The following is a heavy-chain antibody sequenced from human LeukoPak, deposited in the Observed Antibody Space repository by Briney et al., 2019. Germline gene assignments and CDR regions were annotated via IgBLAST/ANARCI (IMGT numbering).Heavy chain of an antibody. V-gene: IGHV3-30*03. CDR1: GFNIGNYG. CDR2: ISHDGGAK. Sequence: PGTSLRLSCGVSGFNIGNYGMHWIRQAPDKGLEWVAMISHDGGAKYYGDSVKGRLTISRDNSDYTLYLQMNSLRVEDTAVYYCARDWGSSGWYNWFDPWGQGILVTVSS. D-gene: IGHD3-16*01. J-gene: IGHJ5*02. CDR3: ARDWGSSGWYNWFDP.